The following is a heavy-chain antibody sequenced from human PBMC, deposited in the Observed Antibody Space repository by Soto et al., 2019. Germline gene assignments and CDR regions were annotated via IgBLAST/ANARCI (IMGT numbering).Heavy chain of an antibody. V-gene: IGHV3-48*02. CDR1: GFTFSSYS. CDR3: ARMYYDFWSGYSDFYFDY. D-gene: IGHD3-3*01. Sequence: GGSLRLSCAASGFTFSSYSMNWVRQAPGKGLEWVSYISSSSSTIYYADSVKGRFTISRDNAKNSLYLQMNSLRDEDTAVYYCARMYYDFWSGYSDFYFDYWGQGTLVTVSS. CDR2: ISSSSSTI. J-gene: IGHJ4*02.